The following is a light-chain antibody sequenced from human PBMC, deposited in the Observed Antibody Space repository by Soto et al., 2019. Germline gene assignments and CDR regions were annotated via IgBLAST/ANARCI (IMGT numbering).Light chain of an antibody. CDR3: QQYNTYST. J-gene: IGKJ1*01. CDR2: KAS. CDR1: QTINTW. V-gene: IGKV1-5*03. Sequence: DIQMTQSPSTLSASVGDRVTITCRASQTINTWLAWYQQKPGKAPQLLISKASSLESGVPSRFSGSGSGTEFTLTISSLQPDDFATYYCQQYNTYSTFGQGTKVEI.